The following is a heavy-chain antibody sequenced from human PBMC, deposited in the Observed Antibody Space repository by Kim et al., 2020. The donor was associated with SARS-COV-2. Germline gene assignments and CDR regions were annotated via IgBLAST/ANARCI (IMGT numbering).Heavy chain of an antibody. V-gene: IGHV1-3*02. D-gene: IGHD6-19*01. Sequence: SQEFQGRVTITRDTSASTAYMELSSLRSEDMAVYYCARGLGGSGWYFDYWGQGTLVTVSS. J-gene: IGHJ4*02. CDR3: ARGLGGSGWYFDY.